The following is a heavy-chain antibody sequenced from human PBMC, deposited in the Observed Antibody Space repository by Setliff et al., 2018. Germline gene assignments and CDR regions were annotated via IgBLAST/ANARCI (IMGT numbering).Heavy chain of an antibody. Sequence: GASVKVSCKASGYTLTNYYMHWVRQAPGQGLEWMGIINPSGGLTRYAQKFQGKVTMTRDTSTTTVYMELSSLRSDDTAVYYCARAPLESGYYYGQGHYFDYWGQGTLVTVSS. CDR2: INPSGGLT. V-gene: IGHV1-46*01. J-gene: IGHJ4*02. D-gene: IGHD5-18*01. CDR1: GYTLTNYY. CDR3: ARAPLESGYYYGQGHYFDY.